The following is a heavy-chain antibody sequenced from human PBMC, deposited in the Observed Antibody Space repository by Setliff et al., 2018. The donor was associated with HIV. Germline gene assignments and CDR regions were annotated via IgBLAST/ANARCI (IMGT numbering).Heavy chain of an antibody. V-gene: IGHV4-39*07. J-gene: IGHJ4*02. CDR3: ARLGTSGWYSYFDY. Sequence: SETLSLTCTVSGGSISSSSYYWGWIRQPPGKGLEWIGSIYYSGSTYYNPSLKSRVTISVDTSKNQFFLKVTSVTAADTAVYYCARLGTSGWYSYFDYWGQGILVTVSS. D-gene: IGHD6-19*01. CDR1: GGSISSSSYY. CDR2: IYYSGST.